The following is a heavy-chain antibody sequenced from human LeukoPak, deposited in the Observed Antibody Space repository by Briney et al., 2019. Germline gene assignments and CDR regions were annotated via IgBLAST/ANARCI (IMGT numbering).Heavy chain of an antibody. CDR1: GGSFSGYY. V-gene: IGHV4-34*01. CDR3: ARHPPRYDYVWGSYRSGFDY. J-gene: IGHJ4*02. Sequence: SETLSLTCAVYGGSFSGYYWSWIRQPPGKGLEWIGEINHSGSTNYNPSLKSRVIISVDTPKNQFSLKLSSVAAADTAVYYCARHPPRYDYVWGSYRSGFDYWGQGTLVTVSS. CDR2: INHSGST. D-gene: IGHD3-16*02.